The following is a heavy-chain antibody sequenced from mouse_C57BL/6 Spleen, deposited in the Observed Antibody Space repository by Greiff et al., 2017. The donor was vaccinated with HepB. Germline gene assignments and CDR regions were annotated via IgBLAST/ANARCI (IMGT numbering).Heavy chain of an antibody. CDR3: TRSLGRENYYAMDY. D-gene: IGHD4-1*01. V-gene: IGHV1-64*01. CDR1: GYTFNSYW. CDR2: IHPNSGST. Sequence: QVQLQQPGAELVKPGASVKLSCKASGYTFNSYWMHWVKQRPGQGLEWIGMIHPNSGSTNYNEKFKSKATLTVDKSSSTAYMQLSSLTSEDSAVYYCTRSLGRENYYAMDYWGQGTSVTVSS. J-gene: IGHJ4*01.